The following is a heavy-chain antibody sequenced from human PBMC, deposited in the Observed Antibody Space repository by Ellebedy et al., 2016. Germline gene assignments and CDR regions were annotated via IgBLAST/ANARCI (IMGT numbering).Heavy chain of an antibody. CDR2: IRSKTYGGTT. D-gene: IGHD5-12*01. Sequence: GGSLRLSCAASGFTFSHHYMDWVRQAPGKGLEWVGFIRSKTYGGTTEYAASVKGRFTISRDDSKNSLYLQMNSLKTEDTALYYCARAATGSSAFDIWGQGTMVTVSS. CDR1: GFTFSHHY. J-gene: IGHJ3*02. V-gene: IGHV3-72*01. CDR3: ARAATGSSAFDI.